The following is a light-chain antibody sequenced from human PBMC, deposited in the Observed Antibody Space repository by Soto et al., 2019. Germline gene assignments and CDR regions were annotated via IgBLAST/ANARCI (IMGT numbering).Light chain of an antibody. J-gene: IGKJ2*01. CDR2: GSY. V-gene: IGKV3-20*01. CDR1: KSVSSSY. Sequence: VLTQSPGTLSLSPGETATLSCRASKSVSSSYLAWYQQKPGQAPRLLVYGSYHRATGIADRFSGSGSGTDFTLTISRLEPEDFAVYYCQQYSSSYDTSLYTFGQGTKVDIK. CDR3: QQYSSSYDTSLYT.